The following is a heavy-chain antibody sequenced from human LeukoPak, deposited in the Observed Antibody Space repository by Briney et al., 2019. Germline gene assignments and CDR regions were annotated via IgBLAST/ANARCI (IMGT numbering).Heavy chain of an antibody. Sequence: GGSLRLSCAASGFTFSSYSMNWVRQAPGKGLEWVSSISSSSSYIYYADSVKGRFTISRDNAKNSLYLQMNSLRAEDTAVYYCARDFGPDCSGGSCYPRGNWFDPWGQGTLVTVSS. CDR3: ARDFGPDCSGGSCYPRGNWFDP. D-gene: IGHD2-15*01. J-gene: IGHJ5*02. V-gene: IGHV3-21*01. CDR1: GFTFSSYS. CDR2: ISSSSSYI.